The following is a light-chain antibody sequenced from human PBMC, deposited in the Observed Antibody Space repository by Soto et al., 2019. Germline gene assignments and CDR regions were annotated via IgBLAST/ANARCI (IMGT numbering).Light chain of an antibody. J-gene: IGLJ2*01. V-gene: IGLV2-11*01. CDR1: SSDVGGYNY. CDR3: CSYAGTYIYVV. CDR2: DVT. Sequence: QSALTQPRSVSGSPGQSVTLSCTGTSSDVGGYNYVSWYQQHPGKAPKLVIYDVTKRPSGVPDRFSGSKSGNTASLTISGLQAEDEAVYYCCSYAGTYIYVVFGGGTKLTVL.